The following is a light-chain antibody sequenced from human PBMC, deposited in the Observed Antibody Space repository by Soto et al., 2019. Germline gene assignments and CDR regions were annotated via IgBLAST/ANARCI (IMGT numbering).Light chain of an antibody. CDR1: KNDIGLYDF. CDR2: EVV. V-gene: IGLV2-8*01. CDR3: KSYAGSNTYV. J-gene: IGLJ1*01. Sequence: QSALTQPPSASGSPGQSVTISCTGTKNDIGLYDFVSWYQHHPGKAPRLIIYEVVQRPSGVPDRFSGSKSGNTASLTVSGLQAADEADYFCKSYAGSNTYVFGSGNKVTVL.